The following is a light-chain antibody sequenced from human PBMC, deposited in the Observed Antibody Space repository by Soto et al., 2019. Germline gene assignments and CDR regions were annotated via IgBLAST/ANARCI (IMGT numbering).Light chain of an antibody. CDR1: QTLSSW. CDR2: DVS. J-gene: IGKJ4*01. V-gene: IGKV1-5*01. Sequence: DIQMTQSPSTLSASVGDRVTITCRASQTLSSWLAWYQQKPGKTPKLLIYDVSTLESGVPSRFSGSGSGTEFTLTISSLQHDDFATYYCQQYNSYSLTFGGGTKVEIK. CDR3: QQYNSYSLT.